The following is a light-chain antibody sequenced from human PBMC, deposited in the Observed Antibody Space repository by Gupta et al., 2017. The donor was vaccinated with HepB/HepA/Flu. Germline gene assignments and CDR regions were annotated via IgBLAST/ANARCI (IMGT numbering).Light chain of an antibody. J-gene: IGKJ5*01. V-gene: IGKV2-28*01. Sequence: IVMTQSPLSLPVTPGEPASISCRSSQSLLHSNGYNSLDWYLQKPGQSPQLLIYLGSNRAAGVPDRFSDSGSGTDFTLKSSRVEAEDVGVYYCMQALQTPTFGQGTRLEIK. CDR3: MQALQTPT. CDR2: LGS. CDR1: QSLLHSNGYNS.